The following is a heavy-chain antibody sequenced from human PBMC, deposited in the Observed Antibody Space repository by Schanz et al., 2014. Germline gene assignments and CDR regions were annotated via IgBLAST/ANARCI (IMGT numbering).Heavy chain of an antibody. D-gene: IGHD3-10*01. CDR2: IKSRTDGGTA. CDR1: GFIFSTFG. V-gene: IGHV3-15*01. Sequence: VYLVQSGGGVVQPGRSLRLSCAASGFIFSTFGMQWVRQAPGKGLEWVGRIKSRTDGGTADYAAPVKGRFTISRDDSKDTVYLQMKSLKTEDTAVYYCTTDPDGSGSYRGRGYLYYFDLWGRGTLVTVSS. CDR3: TTDPDGSGSYRGRGYLYYFDL. J-gene: IGHJ2*01.